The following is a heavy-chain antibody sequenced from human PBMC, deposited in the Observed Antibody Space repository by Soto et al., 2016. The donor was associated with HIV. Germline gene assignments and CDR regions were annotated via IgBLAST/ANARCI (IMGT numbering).Heavy chain of an antibody. CDR3: ARDYRIAVAGTTHGPWGRSSLAH. D-gene: IGHD6-19*01. CDR1: GRNFPAFH. J-gene: IGHJ4*02. CDR2: ISPNSQTT. Sequence: QVQLVQSGPELKEPGASVKVSCKISGRNFPAFHIHWLREAPGRGLEWMGWISPNSQTTNYAQEFQGRVTMTRDPSISTAFMELSRLRSDDTAVYYCARDYRIAVAGTTHGPWGRSSLAHWGQGTLVTVSS. V-gene: IGHV1-2*02.